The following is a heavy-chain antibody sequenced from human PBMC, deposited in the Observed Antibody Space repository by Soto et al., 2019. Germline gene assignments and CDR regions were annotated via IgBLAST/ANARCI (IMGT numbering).Heavy chain of an antibody. J-gene: IGHJ5*02. CDR2: IYYSGTT. Sequence: SETLSLTCAVSGGSISGDDRYWTWIRQPPGKGLEWIGNIYYSGTTNYNPSLKSRLTISVDTSKNQFSLNLSSVTAADTALYYCARQRRGGYWFAPWGQGTLVTVSS. V-gene: IGHV4-30-4*01. CDR3: ARQRRGGYWFAP. CDR1: GGSISGDDRY.